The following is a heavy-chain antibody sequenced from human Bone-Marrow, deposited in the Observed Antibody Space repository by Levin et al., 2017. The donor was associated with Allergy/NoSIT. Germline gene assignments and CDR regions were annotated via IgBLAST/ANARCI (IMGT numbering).Heavy chain of an antibody. CDR2: IYSGGDT. V-gene: IGHV3-66*01. Sequence: SCAASGFTVSRNYMSWVRQAPGKGLEWVSLIYSGGDTQYADSVKGRFTISRDNSKNTLYLQMNSLRADDTAVYYCARDGVGTAAGTPWGQGTLVTVSS. CDR3: ARDGVGTAAGTP. D-gene: IGHD6-13*01. J-gene: IGHJ4*02. CDR1: GFTVSRNY.